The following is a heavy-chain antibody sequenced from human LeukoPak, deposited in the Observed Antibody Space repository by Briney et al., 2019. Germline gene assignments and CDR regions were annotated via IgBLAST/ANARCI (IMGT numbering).Heavy chain of an antibody. Sequence: GRSLRLSCAASGFTFSSYGMHWVRQAPGKGLEWVAVISYDGSNKYYADSVKGQFTISRDNSKNTLYLQMNSLRAEDTAVYYCAKETAAAPLFYYGMDVWGKGTTVTVSS. V-gene: IGHV3-30*18. D-gene: IGHD6-13*01. CDR1: GFTFSSYG. J-gene: IGHJ6*04. CDR3: AKETAAAPLFYYGMDV. CDR2: ISYDGSNK.